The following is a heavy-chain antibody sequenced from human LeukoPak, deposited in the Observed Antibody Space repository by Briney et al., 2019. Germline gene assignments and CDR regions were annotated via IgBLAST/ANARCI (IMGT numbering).Heavy chain of an antibody. Sequence: GGSLRLSCAASGFTFSSYAMSWVRQAPGKGLEWVSVIYSGGSTYYADSVKGRFTISRDNSKNTLYLQMNSLRTEDTAVYYCASYSVVVGYGAFDIWGQGTMVTVSS. J-gene: IGHJ3*02. CDR3: ASYSVVVGYGAFDI. V-gene: IGHV3-53*01. CDR1: GFTFSSYA. D-gene: IGHD2-21*01. CDR2: IYSGGST.